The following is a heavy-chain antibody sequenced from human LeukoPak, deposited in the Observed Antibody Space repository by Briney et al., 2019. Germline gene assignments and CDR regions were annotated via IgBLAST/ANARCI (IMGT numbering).Heavy chain of an antibody. CDR1: GGTFSSYA. CDR2: IIPIFGTA. Sequence: SVKVSCKASGGTFSSYAISWVRQAPGQGLEWMGGIIPIFGTANYAQKFQGRVTITTDESTSTAYMELSSLRSEDTAVYYCARAHYYGSGSYYTPRYHYYYYMDVWGKGTTVTVSS. D-gene: IGHD3-10*01. J-gene: IGHJ6*03. V-gene: IGHV1-69*05. CDR3: ARAHYYGSGSYYTPRYHYYYYMDV.